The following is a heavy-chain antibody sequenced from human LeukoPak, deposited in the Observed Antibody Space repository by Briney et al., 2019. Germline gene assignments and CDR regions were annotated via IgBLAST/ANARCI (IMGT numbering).Heavy chain of an antibody. CDR3: ARAYSGTSAPLFDY. CDR1: GGSISSSTYY. Sequence: PSETLSLTCTVSGGSISSSTYYWGWIRQPPGKGLEWIGSISYSGNIYYNPSLKSRVTISVDTSKNQFSLKLSSVTAADTAVYYCARAYSGTSAPLFDYWGQGTLVTVSS. V-gene: IGHV4-39*07. J-gene: IGHJ4*02. CDR2: ISYSGNI. D-gene: IGHD1-26*01.